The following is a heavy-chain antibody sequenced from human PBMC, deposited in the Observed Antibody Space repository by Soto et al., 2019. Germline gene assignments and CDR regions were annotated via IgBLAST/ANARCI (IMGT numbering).Heavy chain of an antibody. CDR2: IIPILGIA. J-gene: IGHJ4*02. Sequence: GASVKVSCKASGGTFSSYTISWVRQAPGQGLEWMGRIIPILGIANYAQKFQGRVTITADKSTSTVYMELSSLTSEDTAVYYCARGKDSASYSSPDYWGLGTLVTVSS. D-gene: IGHD1-26*01. V-gene: IGHV1-69*02. CDR3: ARGKDSASYSSPDY. CDR1: GGTFSSYT.